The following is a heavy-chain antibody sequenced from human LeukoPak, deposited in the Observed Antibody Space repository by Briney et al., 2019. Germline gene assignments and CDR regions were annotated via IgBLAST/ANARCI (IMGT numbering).Heavy chain of an antibody. D-gene: IGHD2-15*01. CDR1: EYSFATYW. CDR2: IFPGDSDT. J-gene: IGHJ4*02. CDR3: ASEYCRGGNCYFDY. V-gene: IGHV5-51*01. Sequence: PGESLKISCKGSEYSFATYWIGWVRQMPGQGLEWMGIIFPGDSDTRYSPSFQGQVTISADKSISTAYLQWSSLKASDTAIYYCASEYCRGGNCYFDYWGQGTLVTVSS.